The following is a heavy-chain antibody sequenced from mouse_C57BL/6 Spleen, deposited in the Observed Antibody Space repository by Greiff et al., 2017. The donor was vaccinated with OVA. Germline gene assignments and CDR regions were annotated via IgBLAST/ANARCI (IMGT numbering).Heavy chain of an antibody. Sequence: QVQLQQPGAELVKPGASVKVSCKASGYTFTSYWMHWVKQRPGQGLEWIGRIHPSDSDTNYNQKFKGKATLTVDKSSSTAYMQLSSLTSEDSAVYYWAPSTAQAAWFAYWGQGTLVTVSA. V-gene: IGHV1-74*01. CDR1: GYTFTSYW. D-gene: IGHD3-2*02. CDR2: IHPSDSDT. J-gene: IGHJ3*01. CDR3: APSTAQAAWFAY.